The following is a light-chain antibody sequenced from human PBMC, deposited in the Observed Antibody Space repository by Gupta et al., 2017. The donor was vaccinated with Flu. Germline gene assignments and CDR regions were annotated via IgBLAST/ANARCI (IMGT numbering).Light chain of an antibody. V-gene: IGLV3-1*01. CDR3: QTWVNGTWV. CDR2: QDY. Sequence: SYELTQPSSVSVSPGQTATITCSGDTLGEKYVSWYRQRPGQSPVLVIYQDYRRPSGIPARLSGSNSGNAGTLTIAGTQALDEADYYCQTWVNGTWVFGGGTKLTVL. J-gene: IGLJ3*02. CDR1: TLGEKY.